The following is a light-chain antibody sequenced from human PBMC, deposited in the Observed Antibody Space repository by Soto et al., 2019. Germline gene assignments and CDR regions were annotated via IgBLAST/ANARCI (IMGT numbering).Light chain of an antibody. V-gene: IGLV2-14*02. CDR2: DVS. CDR3: TSYTSSSTPYV. CDR1: SSDVGSYNL. J-gene: IGLJ1*01. Sequence: QSVLTQPASVSGSPGQSITISCTGTSSDVGSYNLVSWYQQHPGKAPKLMIYDVSNRPSGVSNRFSGSKSGNTASLTISGLQAEDEADYYCTSYTSSSTPYVFGGGTKVTVL.